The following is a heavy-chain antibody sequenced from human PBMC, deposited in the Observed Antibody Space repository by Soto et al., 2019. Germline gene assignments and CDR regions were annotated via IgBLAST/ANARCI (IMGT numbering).Heavy chain of an antibody. CDR3: AKNLDSSSWYFDEFDI. V-gene: IGHV3-23*01. CDR1: GFTFSSYA. CDR2: ISGSGGST. Sequence: GGSLRLSCAASGFTFSSYAMSWVRQAPGKGLEWVSAISGSGGSTYYADSVKGRFTISRDNSKNTLYLQMNSLRAEDTAVYYCAKNLDSSSWYFDEFDIWGPGTMVTVSS. J-gene: IGHJ3*02. D-gene: IGHD6-13*01.